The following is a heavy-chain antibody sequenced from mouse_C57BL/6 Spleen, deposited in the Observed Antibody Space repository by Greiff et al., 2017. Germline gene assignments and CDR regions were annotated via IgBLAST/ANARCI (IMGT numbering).Heavy chain of an antibody. CDR3: ASEGDYYGSPCESFDV. J-gene: IGHJ1*03. V-gene: IGHV1-53*01. D-gene: IGHD1-1*01. Sequence: QVHVKQSGTELVKPGASVKLSCKASGYTFTSYWMHWVKQRPGQGLEWIGNINPSNGGTNYNEKFKSKATLTVDKSSSTAYMQLSSLTSEDSAVYYGASEGDYYGSPCESFDVWGTGTTVTVSS. CDR1: GYTFTSYW. CDR2: INPSNGGT.